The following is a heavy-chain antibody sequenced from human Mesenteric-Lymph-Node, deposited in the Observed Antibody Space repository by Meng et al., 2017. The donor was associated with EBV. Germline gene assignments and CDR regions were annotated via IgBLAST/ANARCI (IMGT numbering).Heavy chain of an antibody. Sequence: VQLQMSGPGLVNPSGTLSLTFPVSGDSISSSNWWSWVRQPPGKGLEWMGEISHSGSTNYNPSLKSRVIMSLDKSKNQFSLKLNSATAADTAVYYCASVFVNTAMVIPYFNYWGQGTLVTVSS. V-gene: IGHV4-4*02. CDR1: GDSISSSNW. CDR2: ISHSGST. D-gene: IGHD5-18*01. J-gene: IGHJ4*02. CDR3: ASVFVNTAMVIPYFNY.